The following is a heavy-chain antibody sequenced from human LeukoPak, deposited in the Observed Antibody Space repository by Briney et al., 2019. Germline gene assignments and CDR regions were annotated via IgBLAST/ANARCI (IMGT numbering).Heavy chain of an antibody. CDR2: INPISGGT. D-gene: IGHD1-26*01. J-gene: IGHJ4*02. CDR1: GYTFTAYY. V-gene: IGHV1-2*02. Sequence: ASVKVSCKASGYTFTAYYMHWVRQAPGQGLEWTGWINPISGGTNYAQKFQGRVTMTRDTSITTAYVELSRLRSDDTAVYYCARSLVGATTDFDYWGQGTLVTVSS. CDR3: ARSLVGATTDFDY.